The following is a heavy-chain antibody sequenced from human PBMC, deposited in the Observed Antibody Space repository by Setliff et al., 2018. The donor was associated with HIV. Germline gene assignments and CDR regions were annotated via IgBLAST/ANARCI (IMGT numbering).Heavy chain of an antibody. CDR3: VGRFGLVQIFYFDY. CDR1: GGSISSSSYF. Sequence: SETLSLTCDVSGGSISSSSYFWGWIRQPPGKGLEWIGSFHSSGSTSYNPSLRSRVTLSVDTSKSQFSLKLSSATAADTAVYFCVGRFGLVQIFYFDYWGQGMLVTVSS. D-gene: IGHD2-15*01. J-gene: IGHJ4*02. V-gene: IGHV4-39*07. CDR2: FHSSGST.